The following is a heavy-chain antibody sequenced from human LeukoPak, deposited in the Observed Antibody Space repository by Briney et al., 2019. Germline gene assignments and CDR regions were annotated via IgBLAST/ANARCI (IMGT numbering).Heavy chain of an antibody. J-gene: IGHJ4*02. V-gene: IGHV1-69*13. Sequence: GASVKVSCKASGYTFTSYGISWVRQAPGQGLECMGGIIPVFGAANYAQKFHGRVTITADESTNTVYMELSSLTSEDTAVYYCATDSSGSTGFDYWGQGILVTVSS. D-gene: IGHD3-22*01. CDR2: IIPVFGAA. CDR3: ATDSSGSTGFDY. CDR1: GYTFTSYG.